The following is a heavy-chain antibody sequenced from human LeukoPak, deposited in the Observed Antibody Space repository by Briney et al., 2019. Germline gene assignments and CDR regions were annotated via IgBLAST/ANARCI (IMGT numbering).Heavy chain of an antibody. CDR3: ARDGDPRASYIDY. D-gene: IGHD7-27*01. CDR2: IWYDGSNK. J-gene: IGHJ4*02. Sequence: GGSLRLSCVASGFTFSSNGMHWVRQAPGKGLEWVAVIWYDGSNKYYADSVKGRFTISRDNSKNTLYLQMNSLRAEDTAVYYCARDGDPRASYIDYWGQGTLVTVSS. V-gene: IGHV3-33*01. CDR1: GFTFSSNG.